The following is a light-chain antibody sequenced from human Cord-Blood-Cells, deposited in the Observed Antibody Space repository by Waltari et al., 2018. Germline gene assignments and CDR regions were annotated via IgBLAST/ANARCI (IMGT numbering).Light chain of an antibody. V-gene: IGLV2-14*01. CDR1: SSDVGGYNY. Sequence: QSALTQPASVSGSPGQSITISCTGTSSDVGGYNYVSWYQQHPGKAPKLMLYDVSKRPSGVSMRFPGSKSGNTASLTISGLQAEDEADYYCSSYTSSSTYVFGTGTKVTVL. CDR3: SSYTSSSTYV. J-gene: IGLJ1*01. CDR2: DVS.